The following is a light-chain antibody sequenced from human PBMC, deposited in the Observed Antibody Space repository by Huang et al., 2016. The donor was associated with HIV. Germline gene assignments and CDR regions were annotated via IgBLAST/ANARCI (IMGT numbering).Light chain of an antibody. V-gene: IGKV1-33*01. Sequence: DIQMTQSPSSLSASVGDRVSITCQASQDITDSLNWYQWKPGKAPQLLSYDASNLETGVPSRFSGSGSGTNFALTISSLQPEDVATYYCQQSDSLPLTFGGGTKVEL. CDR1: QDITDS. CDR2: DAS. J-gene: IGKJ4*01. CDR3: QQSDSLPLT.